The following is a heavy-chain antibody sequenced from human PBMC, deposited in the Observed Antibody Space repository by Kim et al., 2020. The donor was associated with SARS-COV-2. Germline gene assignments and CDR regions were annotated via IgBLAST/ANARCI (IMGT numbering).Heavy chain of an antibody. CDR3: AGYYYGYPY. CDR1: GFTVNSNH. J-gene: IGHJ4*02. CDR2: IYADGRT. V-gene: IGHV3-53*01. Sequence: GGSLRLSCAASGFTVNSNHMSWVRQAPGKGLECVSVIYADGRTYYADSVKGRFTVSRDNSKNTLFLQMNSLRVEDTAVYYCAGYYYGYPYWAQGTLVAVSS. D-gene: IGHD3-10*01.